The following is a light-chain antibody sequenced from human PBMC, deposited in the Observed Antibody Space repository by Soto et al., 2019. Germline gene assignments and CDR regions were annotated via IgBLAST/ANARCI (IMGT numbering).Light chain of an antibody. V-gene: IGKV3-20*01. CDR2: VAS. J-gene: IGKJ2*01. CDR1: QTVSSTY. CDR3: QQFGTSPYT. Sequence: EIVLTQSPGTLSLSPGEGATLSCRASQTVSSTYLAWYQQKPGRAPSLLIHVASTRAAGIPDRFSASGSGTHFTLTINRLEPEDFAVYVCQQFGTSPYTFGQGTTVEIK.